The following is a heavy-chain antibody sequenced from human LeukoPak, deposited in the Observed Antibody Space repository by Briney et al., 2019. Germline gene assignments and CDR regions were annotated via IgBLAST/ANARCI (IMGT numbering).Heavy chain of an antibody. V-gene: IGHV1-2*06. J-gene: IGHJ5*02. CDR3: ARGGLPLQEHNWFDP. D-gene: IGHD1/OR15-1a*01. Sequence: GASVKVSCKASGYTFTGYYMHWVRQAPGQGLEWMGRINPNSGGTNYAQKFQGRVTMTRDTSISTAYMELSSLRSEDTAVYYCARGGLPLQEHNWFDPWGQGTLVTVSS. CDR1: GYTFTGYY. CDR2: INPNSGGT.